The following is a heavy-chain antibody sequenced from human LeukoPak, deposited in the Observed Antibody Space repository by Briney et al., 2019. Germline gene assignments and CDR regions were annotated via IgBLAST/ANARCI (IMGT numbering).Heavy chain of an antibody. D-gene: IGHD3-9*01. J-gene: IGHJ6*02. CDR3: ARDKRYYDILTGYFAGNYGMDV. V-gene: IGHV3-7*01. CDR2: IKQDGSEK. Sequence: GGSLRLSCAGSGFTFSSYWMSWVRQAPGKGLEWVANIKQDGSEKYYVDYVKGRFTISRENAKNTLYLQMNSLRAEDTAVYYCARDKRYYDILTGYFAGNYGMDVWGQGTTVTVSS. CDR1: GFTFSSYW.